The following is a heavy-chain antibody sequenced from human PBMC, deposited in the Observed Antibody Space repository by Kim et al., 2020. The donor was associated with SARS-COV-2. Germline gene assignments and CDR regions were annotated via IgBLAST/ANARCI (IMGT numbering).Heavy chain of an antibody. V-gene: IGHV4-59*08. Sequence: SETLSLTCTVSGGSISSYYWSWIRQPPGKGLEWIGYIYYSGSTNYNPSLKSRVTISVDTSKNQFSLKLSSVTAADTAVYYCARLAHDRRTPFDYWGQGTLVTVSS. J-gene: IGHJ4*02. CDR2: IYYSGST. CDR1: GGSISSYY. CDR3: ARLAHDRRTPFDY.